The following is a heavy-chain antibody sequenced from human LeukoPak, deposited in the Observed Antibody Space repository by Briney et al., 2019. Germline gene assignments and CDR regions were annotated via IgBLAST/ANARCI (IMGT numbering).Heavy chain of an antibody. V-gene: IGHV4-59*08. Sequence: SETLSLTCSVPGGSISNYYWTWIRQPPGKGLEWIGHIYYSGNTNYNPSLKSRVTISLDTSKNQFSLKLTSVTAADTAVYYCARCSRGTSVGMDVWGQGTTVTVSS. CDR2: IYYSGNT. CDR3: ARCSRGTSVGMDV. J-gene: IGHJ6*02. CDR1: GGSISNYY. D-gene: IGHD1-1*01.